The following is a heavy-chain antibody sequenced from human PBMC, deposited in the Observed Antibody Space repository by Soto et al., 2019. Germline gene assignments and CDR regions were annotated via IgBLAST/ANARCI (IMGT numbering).Heavy chain of an antibody. J-gene: IGHJ4*02. Sequence: QVQLQESGPGLLKPSETLSLTCTVSGGSISSYFYIWVRQPPGKGLEWIGSVYYTGTTDYNPSLKSRVTRSVDTSKTQCSLNLRSVTAADTAVYYCARDLAAVPRAVDYWGRGTLVTGSS. CDR2: VYYTGTT. D-gene: IGHD6-13*01. CDR3: ARDLAAVPRAVDY. CDR1: GGSISSYF. V-gene: IGHV4-59*01.